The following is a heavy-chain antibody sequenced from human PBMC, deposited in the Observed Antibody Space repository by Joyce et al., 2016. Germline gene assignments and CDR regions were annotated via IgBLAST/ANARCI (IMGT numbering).Heavy chain of an antibody. V-gene: IGHV3-21*01. J-gene: IGHJ4*02. CDR1: GFTFNNCS. CDR2: ISSSSTYI. CDR3: ARDSRYSSSWYISDIVYYFDY. Sequence: EVQLVESGGGLVKPGGSLRLSCAASGFTFNNCSMNWVRQAPGKGLKWVSSISSSSTYIYYADSVKGRFTISRDNAKNSLYLQMNSLRAEDTAVYYCARDSRYSSSWYISDIVYYFDYWGQGTLVTVSS. D-gene: IGHD6-13*01.